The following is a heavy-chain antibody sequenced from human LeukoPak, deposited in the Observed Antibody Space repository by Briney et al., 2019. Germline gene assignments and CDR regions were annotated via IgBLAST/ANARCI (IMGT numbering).Heavy chain of an antibody. J-gene: IGHJ4*02. CDR3: ARDSSGYYRPVDY. CDR1: GFTFSSYR. CDR2: ISSSSSTI. Sequence: GGSLRLSCAASGFTFSSYRMNWVRQAPGKGLEWVSYISSSSSTIYYADSVKGRFTISRDNAKNSLYLQMNSLRAEDTAVYYCARDSSGYYRPVDYWGQGTLVTVSS. V-gene: IGHV3-48*04. D-gene: IGHD3-22*01.